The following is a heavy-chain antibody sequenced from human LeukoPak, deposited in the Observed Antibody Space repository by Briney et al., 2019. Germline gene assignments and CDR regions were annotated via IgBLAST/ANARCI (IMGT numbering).Heavy chain of an antibody. V-gene: IGHV3-48*04. Sequence: GGSLRLSCAASGFTFSSYSMNWVRKAPGKGLEWISYISSSSSTIYYADSVKGRFTISRDNAKNSLYLQMNSLRAEDTAVYYCARSTTYYDILTGYGYYGMDVWGQGTTVTVSS. CDR2: ISSSSSTI. J-gene: IGHJ6*02. D-gene: IGHD3-9*01. CDR1: GFTFSSYS. CDR3: ARSTTYYDILTGYGYYGMDV.